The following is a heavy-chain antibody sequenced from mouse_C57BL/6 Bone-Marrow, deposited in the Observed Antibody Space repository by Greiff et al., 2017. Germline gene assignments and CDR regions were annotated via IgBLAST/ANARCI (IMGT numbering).Heavy chain of an antibody. Sequence: EVQLQQSGAELVRPGASVKLSCTASGFNIKDDYMHWVKQRPEQGLEWIGWIDPENGDTEYASKFKGKATITADTSSNTAYLQLSSLTSEDTAVYYCTLYYGNSYAMDYWGQGTSVTVSS. CDR3: TLYYGNSYAMDY. J-gene: IGHJ4*01. CDR2: IDPENGDT. D-gene: IGHD2-1*01. CDR1: GFNIKDDY. V-gene: IGHV14-4*01.